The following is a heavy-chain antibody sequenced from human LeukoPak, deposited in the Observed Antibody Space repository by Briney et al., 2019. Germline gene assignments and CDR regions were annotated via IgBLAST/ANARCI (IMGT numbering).Heavy chain of an antibody. V-gene: IGHV3-7*03. CDR3: ARVLVGALDY. CDR2: IKEDGSEK. Sequence: PGGSLRLSCAASGFTFRSCWMSWFRQAPGKGLEWVANIKEDGSEKSYVDSVKGRFTISRDNAKNLLYLQMNSLRAEETAVYYCARVLVGALDYWGQGTLVTVSS. D-gene: IGHD1-26*01. J-gene: IGHJ4*02. CDR1: GFTFRSCW.